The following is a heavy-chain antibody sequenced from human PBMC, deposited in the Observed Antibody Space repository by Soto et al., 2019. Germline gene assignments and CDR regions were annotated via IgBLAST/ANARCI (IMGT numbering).Heavy chain of an antibody. CDR1: GFTFSSYW. V-gene: IGHV3-7*01. D-gene: IGHD3-3*01. CDR2: IKQDGSEK. Sequence: VQLVESGGGLVQPGGSLRLSCAASGFTFSSYWMSWVRQAPGKGLEWVANIKQDGSEKYYVDSVKGRFTISRDNAKNSLYLQMNSLRAEDTAVYYCARADRNYDFWSGVFDYWGQGTLVTVSS. J-gene: IGHJ4*02. CDR3: ARADRNYDFWSGVFDY.